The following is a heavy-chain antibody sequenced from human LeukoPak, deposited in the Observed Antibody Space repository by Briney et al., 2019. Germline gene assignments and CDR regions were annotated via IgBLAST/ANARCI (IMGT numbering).Heavy chain of an antibody. CDR1: GYTFTSYG. D-gene: IGHD6-19*01. V-gene: IGHV1-18*01. CDR2: ISAYNGNT. J-gene: IGHJ6*02. Sequence: GASVKVSCKASGYTFTSYGISWVRQAPGQGLEWMGWISAYNGNTNYAQKLQGRVTMTTDTSTSTAYMELRSLRSDDTAVYYCARDRAGDYYYYGMGVWGQGTTVTVSS. CDR3: ARDRAGDYYYYGMGV.